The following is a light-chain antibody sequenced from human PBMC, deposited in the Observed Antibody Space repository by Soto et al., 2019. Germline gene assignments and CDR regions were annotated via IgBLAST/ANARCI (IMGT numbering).Light chain of an antibody. CDR1: SSNIGNNY. CDR3: GAWDSSLSAYV. CDR2: EDN. V-gene: IGLV1-51*02. J-gene: IGLJ1*01. Sequence: SVLTRPPSVSASPGQKVTISCSGGSSNIGNNYVSWYQQLPGTAPKLLIYEDNKRPSGIPDRFSGSKSGTSATLGITGLQTGDEADYYCGAWDSSLSAYVFGTGTKVTVL.